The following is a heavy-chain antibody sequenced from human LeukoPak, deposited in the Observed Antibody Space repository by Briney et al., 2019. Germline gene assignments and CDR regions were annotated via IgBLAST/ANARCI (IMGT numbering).Heavy chain of an antibody. CDR2: IWYDGSNK. V-gene: IGHV3-33*06. J-gene: IGHJ4*02. CDR1: GFTFSSYG. D-gene: IGHD4/OR15-4a*01. CDR3: GKSSGREVLYFDY. Sequence: PRGSLRLSCAASGFTFSSYGMHWVRQAPGKGLEWVAVIWYDGSNKYYADSVKGRFTISRDNSKNTLYLQMNSLRAEDTAVYYCGKSSGREVLYFDYWGQGTLVTVSS.